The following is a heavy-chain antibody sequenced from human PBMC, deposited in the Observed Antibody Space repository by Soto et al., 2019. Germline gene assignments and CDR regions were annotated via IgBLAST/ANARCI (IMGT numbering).Heavy chain of an antibody. V-gene: IGHV1-18*01. CDR1: GYTFTTYG. Sequence: QVQLVQSGPEVKKPGASVKVSCKASGYTFTTYGISWVRQAPGQGLEWMGWISAYNGNTNYAQKLQGRVTMTTDPSASTSYMELRGLRSDDTAVYYCARDSGLVIITWTYDSFDIWGQGTLVTVSS. CDR3: ARDSGLVIITWTYDSFDI. D-gene: IGHD3-9*01. J-gene: IGHJ3*02. CDR2: ISAYNGNT.